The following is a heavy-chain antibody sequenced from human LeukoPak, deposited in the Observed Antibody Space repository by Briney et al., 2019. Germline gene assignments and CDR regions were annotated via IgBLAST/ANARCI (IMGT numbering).Heavy chain of an antibody. V-gene: IGHV3-23*01. J-gene: IGHJ5*02. Sequence: GGSLRLSCAASGFTFNIYAMSWVRLAPGKGLQWVASMCGSAGCTFYADSVKGRFTISRDNSKNTLYLQMNSLRAEDTAIYYCARDRPNYHESNGHYYNRDGDHWGQGTLVTVSS. CDR1: GFTFNIYA. CDR3: ARDRPNYHESNGHYYNRDGDH. CDR2: MCGSAGCT. D-gene: IGHD3-22*01.